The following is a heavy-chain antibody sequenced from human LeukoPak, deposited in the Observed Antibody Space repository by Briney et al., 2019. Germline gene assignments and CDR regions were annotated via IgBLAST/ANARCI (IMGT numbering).Heavy chain of an antibody. J-gene: IGHJ4*02. CDR2: IYYSGST. CDR3: ARESTMVRGVIDY. V-gene: IGHV4-59*01. D-gene: IGHD3-10*01. CDR1: GGSISSYY. Sequence: SETLSLNCTVSGGSISSYYWSWIRQPPGKGLEWIGYIYYSGSTKYNPSLKSRVTISVDTSKNQFSLKLSSVTAADTAVYYCARESTMVRGVIDYWGQGTLVTVSS.